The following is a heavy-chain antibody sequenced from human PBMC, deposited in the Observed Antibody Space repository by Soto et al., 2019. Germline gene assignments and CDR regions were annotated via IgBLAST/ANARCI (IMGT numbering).Heavy chain of an antibody. Sequence: GGSLRLSCAASGFTFSSYWMHWVRQAPGKGLVWVSRINSDGSSTSYADSVKGRFTISRDNAKNTLYLQMNGLRAEDTAVYYCARDSGSSWMGSNFDYWGQGTLVTVSS. J-gene: IGHJ4*02. CDR2: INSDGSST. CDR3: ARDSGSSWMGSNFDY. V-gene: IGHV3-74*01. D-gene: IGHD6-13*01. CDR1: GFTFSSYW.